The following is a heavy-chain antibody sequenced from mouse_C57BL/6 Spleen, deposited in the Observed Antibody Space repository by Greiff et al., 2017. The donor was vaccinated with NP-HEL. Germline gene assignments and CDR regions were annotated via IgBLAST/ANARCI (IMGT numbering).Heavy chain of an antibody. Sequence: VQGVESGAELAKPGASVKLSCKASGYTFTSYWMHWVKQRPGQGLEWIGYINPSSGYTKYNQKFKDKATLTADKSSSTAYMQLSSLTYEDSAVYYCAGATGTNYFDYRGQGTTLTVSS. CDR1: GYTFTSYW. D-gene: IGHD4-1*02. J-gene: IGHJ2*01. CDR3: AGATGTNYFDY. V-gene: IGHV1-7*01. CDR2: INPSSGYT.